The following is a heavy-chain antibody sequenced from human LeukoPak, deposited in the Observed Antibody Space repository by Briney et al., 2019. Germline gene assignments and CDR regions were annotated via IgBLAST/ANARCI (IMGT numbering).Heavy chain of an antibody. CDR1: GFTFSSYG. V-gene: IGHV3-30*18. CDR3: AKDHRIAAAGSPPRETVDY. CDR2: ISYDGSNK. D-gene: IGHD6-13*01. Sequence: GRSLRLSCAASGFTFSSYGMHWVRQAPGKGLEWVAVISYDGSNKCYADSVKGRFTISRDNSKNTLYLQMNSLRAEDTAVYYCAKDHRIAAAGSPPRETVDYWGQGTLVTVSS. J-gene: IGHJ4*02.